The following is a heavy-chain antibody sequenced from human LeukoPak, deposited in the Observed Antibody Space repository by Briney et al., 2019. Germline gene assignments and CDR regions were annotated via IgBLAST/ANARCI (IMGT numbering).Heavy chain of an antibody. D-gene: IGHD3-10*01. CDR3: ARHSHYYGSGSYYNSERFDP. V-gene: IGHV4-39*01. CDR1: GFTFSNYA. CDR2: IYYSGST. Sequence: GSLRLSCAASGFTFSNYAMSWVRQAPGKGLEWIGSIYYSGSTYYNPSLKSRVTISVDTSKNQFSLKLSSVTAADTAVYYCARHSHYYGSGSYYNSERFDPWGQGTLVTVSS. J-gene: IGHJ5*02.